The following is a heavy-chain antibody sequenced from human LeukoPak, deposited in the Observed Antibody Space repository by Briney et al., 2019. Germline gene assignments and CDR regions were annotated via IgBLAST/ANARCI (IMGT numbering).Heavy chain of an antibody. CDR3: ARAYYYGSGSYYILFPPFDY. CDR1: GFTFSSYG. J-gene: IGHJ4*02. V-gene: IGHV3-30*02. D-gene: IGHD3-10*01. Sequence: GGSLRLSCAASGFTFSSYGMHWVRQAPGKGLEWVAFIRYDGSNKYYADSVKGRFTISRDNSKNTLYLQMNSLRAEDTAVYYCARAYYYGSGSYYILFPPFDYWGQGTLVTVSS. CDR2: IRYDGSNK.